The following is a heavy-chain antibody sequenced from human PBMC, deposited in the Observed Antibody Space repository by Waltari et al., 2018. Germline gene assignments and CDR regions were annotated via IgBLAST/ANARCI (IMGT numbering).Heavy chain of an antibody. V-gene: IGHV1-69*01. CDR2: IIPIFGTA. J-gene: IGHJ4*02. CDR3: ARDHRLGGSLYYFDY. D-gene: IGHD1-26*01. CDR1: GGTFSSSA. Sequence: VQLVQSGAEVKQPGSSVKVSCKASGGTFSSSALSWVPQAPGQGLEWMGGIIPIFGTANYAQKFQGRVTITADESTSTAYMELSSLRSEDTAVYYCARDHRLGGSLYYFDYWGQGTLVTVSS.